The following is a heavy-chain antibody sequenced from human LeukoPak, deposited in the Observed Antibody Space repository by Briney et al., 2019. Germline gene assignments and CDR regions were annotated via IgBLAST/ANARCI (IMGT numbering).Heavy chain of an antibody. CDR2: ISSSSSTI. CDR1: GFTFSSYS. J-gene: IGHJ4*02. D-gene: IGHD4-17*01. CDR3: ARSVTTGTRTVGY. V-gene: IGHV3-48*04. Sequence: GGSLRLSCAASGFTFSSYSMNWVRQAPGKGLEWVSYISSSSSTIYYADSVKGRFTISRDNAKNSLYLQMNSLRAEDTAVYYCARSVTTGTRTVGYWGQGTLVTVSS.